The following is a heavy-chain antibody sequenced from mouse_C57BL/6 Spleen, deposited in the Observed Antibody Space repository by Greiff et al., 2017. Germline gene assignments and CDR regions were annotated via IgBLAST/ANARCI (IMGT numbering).Heavy chain of an antibody. J-gene: IGHJ3*01. D-gene: IGHD1-1*01. CDR2: INPSNGGT. V-gene: IGHV1-53*01. Sequence: QVQLQQPGTELVKPGASVKLSCKASGYTFTSYWMHWVKQRPGQGLEWIGNINPSNGGTNYNEKFESKATLTVDKSSSTAYMQLSSLTSEDSAVYYCARKDYYGSSYDWYAYWGQGTLVTVAA. CDR3: ARKDYYGSSYDWYAY. CDR1: GYTFTSYW.